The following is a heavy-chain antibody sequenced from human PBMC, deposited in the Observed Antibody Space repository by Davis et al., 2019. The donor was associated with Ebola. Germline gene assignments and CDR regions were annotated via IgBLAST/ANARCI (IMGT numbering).Heavy chain of an antibody. CDR3: AIKVGATNFDY. CDR1: GYTFTSYG. CDR2: INPHNGNT. Sequence: AASVKVSCKAFGYTFTSYGISWVRQAPGQGLEYMGWINPHNGNTNYAQNVQGRVIMTSDTATTTAYMEVGSLRSDDTAVYYCAIKVGATNFDYWGQGTLVTVSS. V-gene: IGHV1-18*04. D-gene: IGHD1-26*01. J-gene: IGHJ4*02.